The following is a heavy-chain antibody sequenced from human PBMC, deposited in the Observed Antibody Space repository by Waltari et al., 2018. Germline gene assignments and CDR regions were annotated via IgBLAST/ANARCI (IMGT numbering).Heavy chain of an antibody. CDR1: GFTFSSSG. Sequence: QVQLVASGGGVVQPGRSLRLSCAASGFTFSSSGMHLVRQAPGKGLEWVAVIWYDGSNKYYADSVKGRFTISRDNSKNTLYLQMNSLRAEDTAVYYCAKGVRVTGYYTYFDYWGQGTLVTVSS. J-gene: IGHJ4*02. D-gene: IGHD3-9*01. V-gene: IGHV3-33*06. CDR3: AKGVRVTGYYTYFDY. CDR2: IWYDGSNK.